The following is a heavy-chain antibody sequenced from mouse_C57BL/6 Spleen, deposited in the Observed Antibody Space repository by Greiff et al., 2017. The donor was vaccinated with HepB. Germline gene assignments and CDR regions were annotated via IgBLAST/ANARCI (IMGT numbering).Heavy chain of an antibody. J-gene: IGHJ2*01. CDR2: ISSGSSTI. CDR1: GFTFSDYG. CDR3: ARLRRAYYFDY. Sequence: EVQVVESGGGLVKPGGSLKLSCAASGFTFSDYGMHWVRQAPEKGLEWVAYISSGSSTIYYADTVKGRFTISRDNAKNTLFLQMTSLRSEDTAMYYCARLRRAYYFDYWGQGTTLTVSS. D-gene: IGHD2-12*01. V-gene: IGHV5-17*01.